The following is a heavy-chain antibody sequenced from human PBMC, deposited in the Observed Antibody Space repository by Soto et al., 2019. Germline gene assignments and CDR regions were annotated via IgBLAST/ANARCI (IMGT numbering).Heavy chain of an antibody. V-gene: IGHV1-18*01. CDR3: ARGWGKSFGVNAF. CDR2: VSGYSDKR. Sequence: IQLVQSAGEVKRPGASVKVSCKASGYTFNTFGITWVRQAPGQGLEWMGCVSGYSDKRDYSRKLQDRITLTADPSTTTSYMEWRSLTSDDTAVYYCARGWGKSFGVNAFGGQGPLVTVSS. D-gene: IGHD2-8*01. J-gene: IGHJ4*02. CDR1: GYTFNTFG.